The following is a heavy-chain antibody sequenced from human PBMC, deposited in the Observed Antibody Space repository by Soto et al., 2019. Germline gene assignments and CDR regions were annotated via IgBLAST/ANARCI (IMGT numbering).Heavy chain of an antibody. CDR1: GFTPTTTP. Sequence: PGGSLRLSCAGSGFTPTTTPLSWVRQPPGKGLGWVTTISGTASRTYYLDSVKGRLFISRDNSKNTVTLQMNNLTLDDTAVYYCATYFRYFDNWGQGTRVTVSS. CDR2: ISGTASRT. D-gene: IGHD3-9*01. J-gene: IGHJ4*02. V-gene: IGHV3-23*01. CDR3: ATYFRYFDN.